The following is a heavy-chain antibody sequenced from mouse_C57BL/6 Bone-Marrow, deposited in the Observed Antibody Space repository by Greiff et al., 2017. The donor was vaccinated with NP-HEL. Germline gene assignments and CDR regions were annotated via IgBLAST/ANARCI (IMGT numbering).Heavy chain of an antibody. CDR1: GYTFTSYW. CDR2: IHPNSGST. Sequence: QVQLQQPGAELVKPGASVKLSCKASGYTFTSYWMHWVKQRPGQGLEWIGMIHPNSGSTNYNAKFKSKATLTADKSSSTAYMQLSSLTSEDSAVDYCARKEGYSNYVGHWGQGTTLTVSS. V-gene: IGHV1-64*01. D-gene: IGHD2-5*01. J-gene: IGHJ2*01. CDR3: ARKEGYSNYVGH.